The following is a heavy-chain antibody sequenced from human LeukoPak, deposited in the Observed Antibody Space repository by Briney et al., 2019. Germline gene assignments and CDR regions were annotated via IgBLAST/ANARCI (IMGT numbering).Heavy chain of an antibody. V-gene: IGHV4-31*03. D-gene: IGHD4-11*01. Sequence: SQTLSLTCTVSGGSISSGGYYWSWIRQHPGKGLEWIGYIYYSGSTYYNPSLKSRVTLSVDTSKNQFSLKLSSVTAADTAVYYCARGGDYSNYEGLDYWGQGTLVTVSS. CDR1: GGSISSGGYY. CDR3: ARGGDYSNYEGLDY. J-gene: IGHJ4*02. CDR2: IYYSGST.